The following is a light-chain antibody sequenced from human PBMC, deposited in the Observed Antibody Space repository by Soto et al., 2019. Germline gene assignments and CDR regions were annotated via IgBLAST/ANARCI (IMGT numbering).Light chain of an antibody. CDR2: RNN. CDR1: SSNIGSNY. CDR3: SAWDDSLSSPV. J-gene: IGLJ2*01. Sequence: QSVLTQPPSASGSPGQRVTISCSGSSSNIGSNYVYCYQQLPRTAPPLLIYRNNQRPSGVADRFSGSESGTSAALAISGLRSEDEDDYYYSAWDDSLSSPVFGGGTKLTVL. V-gene: IGLV1-47*01.